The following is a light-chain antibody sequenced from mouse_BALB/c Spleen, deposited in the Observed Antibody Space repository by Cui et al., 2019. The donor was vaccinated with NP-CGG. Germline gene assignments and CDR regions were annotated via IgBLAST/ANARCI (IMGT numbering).Light chain of an antibody. CDR1: TGAVTTSNY. Sequence: HDVVTPEDALTTSPGETVTLTCRSSTGAVTTSNYANWVQEKPDHLFTGLIGGTNNRAPGVPARFSGSLIGDKAALTITGAQTEDEAIYFCALWYSNHWVFGGGTKLTVL. J-gene: IGLJ1*01. V-gene: IGLV1*01. CDR2: GTN. CDR3: ALWYSNHWV.